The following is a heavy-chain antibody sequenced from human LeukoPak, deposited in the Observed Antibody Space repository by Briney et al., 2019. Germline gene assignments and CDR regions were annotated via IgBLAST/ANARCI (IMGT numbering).Heavy chain of an antibody. CDR3: TGRGDAFDI. V-gene: IGHV3-15*01. CDR2: IKSKTDGGTT. Sequence: GGSLRLSCAAPGFTFSSAWMSWVRQAPGEGLEWVGRIKSKTDGGTTDYAAPVKGRFTISRDDSKNTLYLEMNSLKTEDTAVYSCTGRGDAFDIWGQGTMVTVSS. CDR1: GFTFSSAW. J-gene: IGHJ3*02.